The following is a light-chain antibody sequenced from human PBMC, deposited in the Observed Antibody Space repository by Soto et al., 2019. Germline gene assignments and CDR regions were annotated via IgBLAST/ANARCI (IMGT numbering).Light chain of an antibody. CDR3: QQYGNLPLS. J-gene: IGKJ4*01. CDR2: DAS. V-gene: IGKV1-33*01. Sequence: DIQMTQSPSSLSAFVGDRVTITCQASQNINIYLNWYQQKPGKAPKLLIYDASNLATGVPSKFSGGGSETDFTFTFLSLQPEDIATYYCQQYGNLPLSFDGGTKVEIK. CDR1: QNINIY.